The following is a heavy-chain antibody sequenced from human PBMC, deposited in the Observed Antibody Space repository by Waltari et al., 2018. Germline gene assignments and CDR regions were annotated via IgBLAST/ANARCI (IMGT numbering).Heavy chain of an antibody. D-gene: IGHD3-10*01. CDR2: IYYSGST. CDR3: ARHERVRGVIPAFPFDY. CDR1: GGSISSSSYY. J-gene: IGHJ4*02. Sequence: QLQLQESGPGLVKPSETLSLTCTVSGGSISSSSYYWGWIRQPPGKGLEWIGSIYYSGSTDSNPSHKSRVTISVDTSKNQFSLKLSSVTAADTAVYYCARHERVRGVIPAFPFDYWGQGTLVTVSS. V-gene: IGHV4-39*01.